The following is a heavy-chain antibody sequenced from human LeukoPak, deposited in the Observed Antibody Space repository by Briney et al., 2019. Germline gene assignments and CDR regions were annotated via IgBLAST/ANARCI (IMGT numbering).Heavy chain of an antibody. J-gene: IGHJ3*01. CDR2: ISYDGSNK. V-gene: IGHV3-30-3*01. CDR1: GFTFSSYA. Sequence: GSLRLSCAASGFTFSSYAMHWVRQAPGKGLEWVAVISYDGSNKYYADSVKGRFTISRDNSKNTLYLQMNSLRAEGTAVYYCARDLYYGDYLLVWGQGTMVTVSS. D-gene: IGHD4-17*01. CDR3: ARDLYYGDYLLV.